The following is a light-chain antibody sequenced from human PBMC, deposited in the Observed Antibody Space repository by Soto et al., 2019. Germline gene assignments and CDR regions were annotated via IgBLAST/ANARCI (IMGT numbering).Light chain of an antibody. J-gene: IGLJ3*02. CDR1: SMAVGSYNL. CDR3: CSYAGSGTWV. CDR2: EGS. Sequence: QSVLTQPASVSGSPGQSITISCTGTSMAVGSYNLVSWYQQHPGKAPKLMIYEGSKRPSGVSNRFSGSKSGNTASLTICGLQAEDGADYYCCSYAGSGTWVFGGGTKLTVL. V-gene: IGLV2-23*01.